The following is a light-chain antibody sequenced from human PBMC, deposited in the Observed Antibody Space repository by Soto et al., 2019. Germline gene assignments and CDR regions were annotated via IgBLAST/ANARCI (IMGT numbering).Light chain of an antibody. V-gene: IGLV1-51*02. J-gene: IGLJ3*02. Sequence: QSVLTQPPSVSAAPRQKVTISCSGSSSNIGNNFVSWYQHLPGAAPKLLLFENDRLPSGIPDRFSASKSGTSATLDITGLQTGDEADYYCGTWDSSLSAVVFGGGTKLTVL. CDR1: SSNIGNNF. CDR2: END. CDR3: GTWDSSLSAVV.